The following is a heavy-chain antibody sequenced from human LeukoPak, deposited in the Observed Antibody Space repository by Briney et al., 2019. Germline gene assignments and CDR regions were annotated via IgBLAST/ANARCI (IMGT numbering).Heavy chain of an antibody. CDR1: AFTFSSYA. Sequence: GGSLRLSCAASAFTFSSYAMSWLRQAPGKGLEWVSAISAGADSTYYADSVQGRFTISRDNSKNTLFLQMSGLRAEDTAVYFCARGASGDYDSWGQGTLVTVSS. CDR3: ARGASGDYDS. D-gene: IGHD4-17*01. V-gene: IGHV3-23*01. CDR2: ISAGADST. J-gene: IGHJ5*01.